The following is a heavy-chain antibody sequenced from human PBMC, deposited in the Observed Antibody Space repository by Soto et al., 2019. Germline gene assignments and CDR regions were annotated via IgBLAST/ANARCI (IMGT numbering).Heavy chain of an antibody. CDR2: ITPNSGRT. CDR3: TRVHYHCWSGYGMDI. D-gene: IGHD3-3*01. Sequence: QEQLVQSGAEVKKPGASVTVSCKALGYTFTSYYIHWVRQAPGQGREWMGAITPNSGRTTNAQKFQGRLTMTRDTATSTGCMGLSSLRSADTAIFYCTRVHYHCWSGYGMDIWGQGTRVT. J-gene: IGHJ6*02. CDR1: GYTFTSYY. V-gene: IGHV1-46*01.